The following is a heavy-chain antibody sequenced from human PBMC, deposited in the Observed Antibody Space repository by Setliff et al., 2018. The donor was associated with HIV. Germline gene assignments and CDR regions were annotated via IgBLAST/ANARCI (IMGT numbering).Heavy chain of an antibody. CDR1: GYTFTNYY. J-gene: IGHJ3*02. D-gene: IGHD3-22*01. CDR3: ARCYYDSSGPTDAFDI. Sequence: ASVKVSCKASGYTFTNYYIHWVRQAPGQGLEWMGLINPSGGKTSYAKKFQGRLTMTRDTPRSTAYMELSSLRSEDTAMYYCARCYYDSSGPTDAFDIWGQGTVVTVS. CDR2: INPSGGKT. V-gene: IGHV1-46*01.